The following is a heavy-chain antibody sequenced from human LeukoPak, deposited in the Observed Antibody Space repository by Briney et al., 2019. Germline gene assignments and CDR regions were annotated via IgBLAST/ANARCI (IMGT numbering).Heavy chain of an antibody. D-gene: IGHD3-22*01. Sequence: SETLSLTCAVSGGSISSGGYSWSWIRQPPGKGLEWIGYIYHSGSTYYNPSLKSRVTMSVDTSKNQFSLKLSSVTAADTAVYYCARDIEYYDSSGFPTYYFDYWGQGTLVTVSS. CDR3: ARDIEYYDSSGFPTYYFDY. CDR2: IYHSGST. V-gene: IGHV4-30-2*01. J-gene: IGHJ4*02. CDR1: GGSISSGGYS.